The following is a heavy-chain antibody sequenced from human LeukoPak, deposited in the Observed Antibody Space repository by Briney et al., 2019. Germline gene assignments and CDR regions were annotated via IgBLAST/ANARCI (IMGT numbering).Heavy chain of an antibody. D-gene: IGHD4-17*01. J-gene: IGHJ6*03. CDR1: GGSISSSSYY. V-gene: IGHV4-39*01. Sequence: SETLSLTCTVSGGSISSSSYYWGWIRQPPGKGLEWIGNIYYSGSTYYNPSLKSRVTISVDTSKNQFSLKLSSVTAADTAVYYCARLVTEYGDYATYYYYYMDVWGKGTTVTISS. CDR2: IYYSGST. CDR3: ARLVTEYGDYATYYYYYMDV.